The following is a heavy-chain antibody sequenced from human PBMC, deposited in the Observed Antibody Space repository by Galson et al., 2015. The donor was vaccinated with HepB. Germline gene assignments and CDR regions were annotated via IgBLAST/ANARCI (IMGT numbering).Heavy chain of an antibody. D-gene: IGHD6-13*01. CDR2: IDASDSYT. J-gene: IGHJ2*01. CDR1: GYSFTSYW. V-gene: IGHV5-10-1*01. Sequence: QSGAEVKKPGESLRISCKGSGYSFTSYWISWVRQMPGKGLEWMGRIDASDSYTNYSPSFQGHVTISADKSISTAYLQWSSLKASDTAMYYCARTPGIAAAGVGPPWYFDLWGRGTLVTVSS. CDR3: ARTPGIAAAGVGPPWYFDL.